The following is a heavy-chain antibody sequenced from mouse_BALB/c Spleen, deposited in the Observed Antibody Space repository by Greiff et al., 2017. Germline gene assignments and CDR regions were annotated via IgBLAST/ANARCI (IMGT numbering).Heavy chain of an antibody. Sequence: EVQLQESGPSLVKPSQTLSLTCSVTGDSITSGYWNWIRKFPGNKLEYMGYISYSGSTYYNPSLKSRISITRDTSKNQYYLQLNSVTTEDTATYYCARWGLGRRGYFDYWGQGTTLTVSS. CDR1: GDSITSGY. J-gene: IGHJ2*01. CDR2: ISYSGST. V-gene: IGHV3-8*02. CDR3: ARWGLGRRGYFDY. D-gene: IGHD4-1*01.